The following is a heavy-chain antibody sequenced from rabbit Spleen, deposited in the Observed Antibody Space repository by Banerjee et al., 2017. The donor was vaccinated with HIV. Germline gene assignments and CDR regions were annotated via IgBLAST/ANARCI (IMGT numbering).Heavy chain of an antibody. D-gene: IGHD1-1*01. CDR1: GFSFSSSDY. Sequence: QSLEESGGDLVKPGASLTLTCTASGFSFSSSDYMCWVRQAPGKGLEWIACINAATGRPVYATWAKGRFTISRTSSTTVTLQMTSLTAADRAAYFCARDLVGVIGWNFYLWGQGTLVTVS. V-gene: IGHV1S40*01. CDR2: INAATGRP. CDR3: ARDLVGVIGWNFYL. J-gene: IGHJ4*01.